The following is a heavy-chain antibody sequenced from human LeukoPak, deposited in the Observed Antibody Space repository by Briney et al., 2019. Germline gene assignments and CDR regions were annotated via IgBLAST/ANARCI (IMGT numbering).Heavy chain of an antibody. Sequence: SETLSLTCTVSGGSISSYYWSWIRQPPGKGLEWIGYIYYSGSTNYNPSLKSRVTISVDTSKNQFSLKVNSVTAADTAVYYCSRVPRTVSDYFDYWGQGTLVTVSS. CDR1: GGSISSYY. CDR2: IYYSGST. D-gene: IGHD2-8*02. V-gene: IGHV4-59*12. CDR3: SRVPRTVSDYFDY. J-gene: IGHJ4*02.